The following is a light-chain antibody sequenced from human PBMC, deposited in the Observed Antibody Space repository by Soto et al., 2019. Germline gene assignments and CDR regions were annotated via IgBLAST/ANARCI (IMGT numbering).Light chain of an antibody. CDR2: GAS. J-gene: IGKJ2*01. V-gene: IGKV3-15*01. CDR3: QPNNNWPMYT. CDR1: QSVSSN. Sequence: EIVMTQSPATLSVSPGERATLSCRASQSVSSNLAWYQQKPGQAPRLLIYGASTRATGIPARFSGSGSGTEFTLTISSLQSEDFAVYYCQPNNNWPMYTFGQGTKLEI.